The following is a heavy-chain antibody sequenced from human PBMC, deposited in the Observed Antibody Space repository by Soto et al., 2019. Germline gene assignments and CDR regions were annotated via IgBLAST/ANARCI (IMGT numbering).Heavy chain of an antibody. Sequence: EVQLLESGGGLVQPGGSLRLSCAASGFTFSSYAMSWVRQAPGKGLEWVSAISGSGGSTYYADSVKGRFTISRDNSKNTLYLQMNSLRTEDTAVYYCAKGLYCSGGSCYSSVDANYYYYYMDVWGKGTTVTVSS. J-gene: IGHJ6*03. CDR2: ISGSGGST. D-gene: IGHD2-15*01. V-gene: IGHV3-23*01. CDR3: AKGLYCSGGSCYSSVDANYYYYYMDV. CDR1: GFTFSSYA.